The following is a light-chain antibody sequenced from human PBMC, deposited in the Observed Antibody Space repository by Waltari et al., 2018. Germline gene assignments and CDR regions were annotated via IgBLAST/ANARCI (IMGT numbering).Light chain of an antibody. CDR2: KDS. CDR3: QSADSSGTVV. Sequence: SYELTQPPSVSVSPGQTARTTCPGDALPTQYAYWYQQKPGQAPVLGIYKDSERPSGIPERFSGSSSGTTVTLTISGVQAEDEADYYCQSADSSGTVVFGGGTKLTVL. V-gene: IGLV3-25*03. CDR1: ALPTQY. J-gene: IGLJ2*01.